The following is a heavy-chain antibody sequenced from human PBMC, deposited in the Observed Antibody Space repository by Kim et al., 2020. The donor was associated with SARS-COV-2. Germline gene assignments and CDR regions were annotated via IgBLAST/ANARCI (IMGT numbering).Heavy chain of an antibody. CDR3: ARVYYDYVWGSYRRTVRFDY. D-gene: IGHD3-16*02. CDR1: GYTFTSYD. V-gene: IGHV1-8*01. J-gene: IGHJ4*02. Sequence: ASVKVSCKASGYTFTSYDINWVRQATGQGLEWMGWMNPNSGNTGYAQKFQGRVTMTRNTSISTAYMELSSLRSEDTAVYYCARVYYDYVWGSYRRTVRFDYWGQGTLVTVSS. CDR2: MNPNSGNT.